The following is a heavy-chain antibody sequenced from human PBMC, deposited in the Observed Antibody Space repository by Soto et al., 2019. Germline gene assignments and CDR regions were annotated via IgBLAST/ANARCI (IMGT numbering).Heavy chain of an antibody. CDR1: GYTLTELS. Sequence: ASVKVSCKVSGYTLTELSMHWVRQAPGKGLEWMGGFDPEDGETIYAQKFQGRVTMTEDTSTDTAYMELSSLRSEDTAVYYCATMESGYSGYGGLDYWGQGTPVTVSS. CDR2: FDPEDGET. J-gene: IGHJ4*02. CDR3: ATMESGYSGYGGLDY. D-gene: IGHD5-12*01. V-gene: IGHV1-24*01.